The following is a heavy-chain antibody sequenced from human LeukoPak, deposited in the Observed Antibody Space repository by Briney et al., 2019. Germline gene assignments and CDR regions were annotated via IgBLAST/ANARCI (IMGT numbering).Heavy chain of an antibody. CDR3: AKDYIRDGYNFGYFDY. CDR2: ISWDGGST. Sequence: PGGSLRLSCAASGFTFDDYTMHWVRQAPGKGLEWVSLISWDGGSTYYADSVKGRFTISRDNSKNSLYLQMNSLRTEDTALYYCAKDYIRDGYNFGYFDYWGQGTLVTISS. J-gene: IGHJ4*02. CDR1: GFTFDDYT. V-gene: IGHV3-43*01. D-gene: IGHD5-24*01.